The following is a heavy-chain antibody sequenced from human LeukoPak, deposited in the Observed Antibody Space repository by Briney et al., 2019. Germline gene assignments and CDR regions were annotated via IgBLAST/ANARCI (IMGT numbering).Heavy chain of an antibody. V-gene: IGHV3-73*01. CDR3: TRQDCSGGPCSFVDY. CDR1: GFTFSSYG. J-gene: IGHJ4*02. Sequence: GRSLRLSCAASGFTFSSYGMHWVRQASGKGLEWVGRIRSKTNNYATAYAASVNGRFTISRDDSKNTAYLQMNSLKTEDTAVYYCTRQDCSGGPCSFVDYWGQGTLVTVSS. CDR2: IRSKTNNYAT. D-gene: IGHD2-15*01.